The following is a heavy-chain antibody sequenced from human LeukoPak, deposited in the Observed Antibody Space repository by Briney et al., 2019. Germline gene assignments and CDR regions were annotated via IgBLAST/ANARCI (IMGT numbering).Heavy chain of an antibody. D-gene: IGHD6-13*01. J-gene: IGHJ6*03. V-gene: IGHV1-18*01. CDR2: ISAYNGNT. CDR1: GYTFTSYG. CDR3: ARDLQEAAGPWYYYYYYYMDV. Sequence: GSSVKVSCKASGYTFTSYGISWVRQAPGQGLEWMGWISAYNGNTNYAQKLQGRVTMTTDTSTSTAYMELRSLRSDDTAVYYCARDLQEAAGPWYYYYYYYMDVWGKGTTVTVSS.